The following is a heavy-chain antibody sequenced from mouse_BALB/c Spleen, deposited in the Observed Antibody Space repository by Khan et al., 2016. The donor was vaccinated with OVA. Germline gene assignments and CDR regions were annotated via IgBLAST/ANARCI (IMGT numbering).Heavy chain of an antibody. CDR3: ARGNYFTYSFDY. J-gene: IGHJ2*01. CDR1: GYSITSGYV. Sequence: VQLKESGPGLVKPSQSLSLSCTVTGYSITSGYVWNWIRQLSGNKLEGMGYISYSGGTCYNPSLKSRFSITRDTSKNQLFLQLNSVTTEDTATNSCARGNYFTYSFDYWGQGTTLTVSA. V-gene: IGHV3-2*02. CDR2: ISYSGGT. D-gene: IGHD1-1*01.